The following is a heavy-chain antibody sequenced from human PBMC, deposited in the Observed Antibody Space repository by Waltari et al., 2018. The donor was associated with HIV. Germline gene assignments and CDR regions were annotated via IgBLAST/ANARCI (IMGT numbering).Heavy chain of an antibody. CDR2: INTNTGNP. J-gene: IGHJ4*02. V-gene: IGHV7-4-1*02. Sequence: QVQLVQSGSELKKPGASVKVHCKASGYTFTRLAMDWVRQAPGQGLEWMGWINTNTGNPTYAQGFTGRFVFSLDTSVSTAYLQISSLKAEDTAVYYCARDGCGGGNCNPDYWGQGTLVTVSS. D-gene: IGHD2-15*01. CDR3: ARDGCGGGNCNPDY. CDR1: GYTFTRLA.